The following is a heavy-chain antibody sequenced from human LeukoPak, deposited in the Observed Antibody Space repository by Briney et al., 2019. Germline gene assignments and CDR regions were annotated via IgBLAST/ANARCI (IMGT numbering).Heavy chain of an antibody. CDR2: ISGSGGST. CDR1: GFTFSSYG. CDR3: AKGGAEWWLYDAFDI. V-gene: IGHV3-23*01. D-gene: IGHD3-22*01. Sequence: PGGSLRLSCAASGFTFSSYGMSWVRQAPGKGLEWVSAISGSGGSTYYADSVKGRFTISRDNSKNTLYLQMNSLGAEDTAVYYCAKGGAEWWLYDAFDIWGQGTMVTVSS. J-gene: IGHJ3*02.